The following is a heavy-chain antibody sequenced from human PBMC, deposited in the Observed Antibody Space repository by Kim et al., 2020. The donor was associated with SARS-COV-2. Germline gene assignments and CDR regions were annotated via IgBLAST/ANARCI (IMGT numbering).Heavy chain of an antibody. D-gene: IGHD1-26*01. CDR3: ASGAGDGTKFEAFDY. V-gene: IGHV4-4*02. CDR2: IYHSGST. Sequence: SETLSLTCAVSGGSISSSNWWSWVRQPPGKGLEWIGEIYHSGSTNCNPSLKSRVTISVDKSKNQFSLKLSSVTAADTAVYYCASGAGDGTKFEAFDYWGQGTLVTVSS. CDR1: GGSISSSNW. J-gene: IGHJ4*02.